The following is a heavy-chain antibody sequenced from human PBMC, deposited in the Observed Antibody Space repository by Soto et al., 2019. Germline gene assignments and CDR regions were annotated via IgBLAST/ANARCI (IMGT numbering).Heavy chain of an antibody. CDR3: ANHGGFDF. CDR2: ISIRGDYR. V-gene: IGHV3-23*01. CDR1: GFTFSSSG. J-gene: IGHJ3*01. Sequence: EGQLLQSGGGLVQPGESLRLSCAASGFTFSSSGMSWARQAPGKGLEWVSSISIRGDYRYYADSVKGRFTISRDNSKNTLYLQMSSLTAEDTALYYCANHGGFDFWGQGTMVAVSS. D-gene: IGHD4-17*01.